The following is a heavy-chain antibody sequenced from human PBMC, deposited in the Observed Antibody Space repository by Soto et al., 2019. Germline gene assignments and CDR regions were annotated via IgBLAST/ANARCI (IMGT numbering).Heavy chain of an antibody. V-gene: IGHV3-23*01. CDR2: ISGSGGST. CDR3: ATAHYGMDV. Sequence: GGSLRLCCAASGFTLTNYAMNWVRQAPGKGLEWVSAISGSGGSTNYADSVKGRFTISRDNSKNTLYLQMNSLRAEEPAVYYCATAHYGMDVWGQGTTVTVSS. CDR1: GFTLTNYA. J-gene: IGHJ6*02.